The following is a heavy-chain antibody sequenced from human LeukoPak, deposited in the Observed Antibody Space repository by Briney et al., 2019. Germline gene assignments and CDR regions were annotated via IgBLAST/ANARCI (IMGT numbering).Heavy chain of an antibody. J-gene: IGHJ4*02. CDR1: GFTFDDYA. CDR3: AKDIGDGYNWDY. CDR2: ISWDGGST. D-gene: IGHD5-24*01. Sequence: GGSLRLSCAASGFTFDDYAMHWVRQAPGKGLEWVSLISWDGGSTYYTDSVKGRFTISRDNSKNSLYLQMNSLRAEDTALYYCAKDIGDGYNWDYWGQGTLVTVSS. V-gene: IGHV3-43D*03.